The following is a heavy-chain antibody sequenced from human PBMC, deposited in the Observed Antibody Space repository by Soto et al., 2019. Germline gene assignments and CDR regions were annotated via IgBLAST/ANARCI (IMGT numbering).Heavy chain of an antibody. CDR2: FDPEDGET. CDR1: GYTLTELS. Sequence: GASVKVSCKVSGYTLTELSMHWVRQAPGKGLEWMGGFDPEDGETIYAQKFQGRVTMTEDTSTDTAYMELSSLRSEDTAVYYCATGGYSRGHGNWFDPWGQGTLVTVSS. D-gene: IGHD6-13*01. CDR3: ATGGYSRGHGNWFDP. J-gene: IGHJ5*02. V-gene: IGHV1-24*01.